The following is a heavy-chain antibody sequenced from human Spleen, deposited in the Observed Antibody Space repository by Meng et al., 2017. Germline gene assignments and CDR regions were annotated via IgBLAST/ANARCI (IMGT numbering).Heavy chain of an antibody. Sequence: GGSLRLSCAASGFTFNTYSMNWVRQAPGKGLEWVSSISSSGAYIYYVDSATGRFTISRDSAKTSLFLQMNSLRPEDTAVYYCARVGSLDAFDIWGQGTMVTVSS. D-gene: IGHD1-26*01. CDR1: GFTFNTYS. J-gene: IGHJ3*02. V-gene: IGHV3-21*01. CDR2: ISSSGAYI. CDR3: ARVGSLDAFDI.